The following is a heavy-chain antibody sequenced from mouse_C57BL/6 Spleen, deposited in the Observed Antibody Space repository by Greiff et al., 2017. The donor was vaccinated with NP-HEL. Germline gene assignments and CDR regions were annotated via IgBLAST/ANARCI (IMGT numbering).Heavy chain of an antibody. CDR2: INPSTGGT. CDR1: GYSFTGYY. D-gene: IGHD1-1*01. Sequence: VQLQQSGPELVKPGASVKISCKASGYSFTGYYMNWVKQSPEKSLEWIGEINPSTGGTTYNQKFKAKATLTVDKSSSTAYMQLKSLTSEDSAVYYCARGITTVVATRYWYFDVWGTGTTGTVSS. J-gene: IGHJ1*03. CDR3: ARGITTVVATRYWYFDV. V-gene: IGHV1-42*01.